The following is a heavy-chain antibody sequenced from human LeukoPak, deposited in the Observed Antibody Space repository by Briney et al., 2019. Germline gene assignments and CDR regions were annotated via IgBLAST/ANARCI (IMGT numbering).Heavy chain of an antibody. CDR2: IRYDGSNK. V-gene: IGHV3-30*02. CDR3: ARTEHDYGDYEDYYYYIDV. D-gene: IGHD4-17*01. CDR1: GFTFSSYG. Sequence: GGSLRLSCAASGFTFSSYGMHWVRQAPGKGLEWVAFIRYDGSNKYYADSVKGRFTISRDNSKNTLYLQMNSLRAEDTAVYYCARTEHDYGDYEDYYYYIDVWGKGTTVTVSS. J-gene: IGHJ6*03.